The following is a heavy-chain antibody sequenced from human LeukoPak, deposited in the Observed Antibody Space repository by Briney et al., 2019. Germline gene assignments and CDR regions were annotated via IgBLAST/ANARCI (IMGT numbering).Heavy chain of an antibody. CDR1: GYTFTSYA. Sequence: SVKVSCKASGYTFTSYAISWVRQAPGQGLEWMGGIIPIFGTANYAQKFQGRVTITTDESTSTAYMELSSLRSEDTAVYYCAGSLRFLESYFDYWGQGTLVTVSS. J-gene: IGHJ4*02. CDR2: IIPIFGTA. D-gene: IGHD3-3*01. CDR3: AGSLRFLESYFDY. V-gene: IGHV1-69*05.